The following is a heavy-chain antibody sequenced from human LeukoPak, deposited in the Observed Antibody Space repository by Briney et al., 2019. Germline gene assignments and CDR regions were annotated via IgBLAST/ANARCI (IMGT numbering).Heavy chain of an antibody. CDR1: GSSISGYY. J-gene: IGHJ4*02. CDR3: ARRGGSYQYYFDY. V-gene: IGHV4-59*08. D-gene: IGHD1-26*01. CDR2: IYYSGST. Sequence: SETLSLTCTVSGSSISGYYWSWIRQPPGKGLEWIGYIYYSGSTNYNPSLQSRVTISVDTSKNQFSLKLSSVTAADTAVYYCARRGGSYQYYFDYWGQGTLVTVSS.